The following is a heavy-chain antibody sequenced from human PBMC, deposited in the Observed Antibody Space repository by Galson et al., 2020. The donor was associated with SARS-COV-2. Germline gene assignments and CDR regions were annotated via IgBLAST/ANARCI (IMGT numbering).Heavy chain of an antibody. V-gene: IGHV1-24*01. CDR2: FDPEDGET. CDR1: GYTLTELS. D-gene: IGHD3-3*01. CDR3: ATASLRFLHWFDP. J-gene: IGHJ5*02. Sequence: ASVKVSCKVSGYTLTELSMHWVRQAPGKGLEWMGGFDPEDGETIYAQKFQGRVTMTEDTSTDTAYMELSNLRSEDTAVYYFATASLRFLHWFDPWGQGTLVTVSS.